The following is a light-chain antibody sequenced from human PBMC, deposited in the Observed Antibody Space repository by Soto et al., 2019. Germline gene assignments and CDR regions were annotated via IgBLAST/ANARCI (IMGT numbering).Light chain of an antibody. CDR1: HDINNY. V-gene: IGKV1-33*01. CDR2: DAS. Sequence: DIQMTQSPSSLSASVGDRVTITCQASHDINNYLNWYQQKPGQAPKVLIYDASKLETGVPSRFRGSGYGTDFSLTIVSLQPEDIATYYCQQSDNLPLTFGGGTKVELK. J-gene: IGKJ4*01. CDR3: QQSDNLPLT.